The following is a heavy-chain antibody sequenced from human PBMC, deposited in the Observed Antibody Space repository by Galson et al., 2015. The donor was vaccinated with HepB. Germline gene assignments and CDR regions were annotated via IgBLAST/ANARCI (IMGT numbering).Heavy chain of an antibody. J-gene: IGHJ4*02. CDR1: GFTFSSYA. D-gene: IGHD3-10*01. V-gene: IGHV3-23*01. Sequence: SLRLSCAASGFTFSSYAMNWVRQAPGMGLEWVSGISATGSNTHYANSLKGRFTISRDNSKNTLYLQMNSLTAEDTAVYYCAKGYGSGSYIPDYWGQGTLVTVFS. CDR3: AKGYGSGSYIPDY. CDR2: ISATGSNT.